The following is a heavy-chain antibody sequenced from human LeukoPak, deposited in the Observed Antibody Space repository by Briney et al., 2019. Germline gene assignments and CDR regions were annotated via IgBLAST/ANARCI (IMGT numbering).Heavy chain of an antibody. J-gene: IGHJ4*02. CDR3: ARDSGSGNNDY. CDR1: GYTFANYG. Sequence: ASVKVSCKASGYTFANYGINWVRRAPGQGLEWMGWISAGNGNTKYSQNFQGRVTFISNTSATTAFMELSSLRSEDAAVYYCARDSGSGNNDYWGQGTLVTVSS. D-gene: IGHD1-26*01. V-gene: IGHV1-18*01. CDR2: ISAGNGNT.